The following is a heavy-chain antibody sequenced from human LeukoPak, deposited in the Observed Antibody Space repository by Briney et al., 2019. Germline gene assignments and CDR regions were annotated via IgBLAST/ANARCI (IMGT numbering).Heavy chain of an antibody. CDR1: GFTFSNYG. CDR2: IYYDGSKR. CDR3: ATWRGSGSYGGYFDY. J-gene: IGHJ4*02. V-gene: IGHV3-33*01. Sequence: GGSLRLCCATSGFTFSNYGMHWVRQAPGKGLEWVAIIYYDGSKRNYADSVRGRFTISRDNSKNTLYLQMNSLRVEDTAVYYCATWRGSGSYGGYFDYWGQGTPVTVSS. D-gene: IGHD3-10*01.